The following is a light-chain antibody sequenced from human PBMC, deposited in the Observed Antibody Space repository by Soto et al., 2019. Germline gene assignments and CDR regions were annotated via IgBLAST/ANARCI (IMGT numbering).Light chain of an antibody. CDR3: QHYDNYSKT. V-gene: IGKV1-5*01. CDR1: QRISTW. J-gene: IGKJ1*01. CDR2: GAS. Sequence: DIQMTQSPSTLAASVGXRVTITCRASQRISTWLAWYQQKPGKAPKLLIYGASTLGSGVPSRFSGSGSGSEFTLTISSLHPDDFATYFCQHYDNYSKTFGQGTKVDIK.